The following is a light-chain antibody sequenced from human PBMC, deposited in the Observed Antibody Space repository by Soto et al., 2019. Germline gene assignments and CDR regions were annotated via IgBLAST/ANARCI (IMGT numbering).Light chain of an antibody. CDR2: RNN. J-gene: IGLJ2*01. CDR1: SSNIGSNY. V-gene: IGLV1-47*01. Sequence: QSVLTQPPSASGTPGQRVTISCSGSSSNIGSNYVYWYQQLPGTAPKLLIYRNNQRPSGVPDRFSGSKSGTSASLAISGLRCEDEADYYCAAWDASLSGVVFGGGTKVTVL. CDR3: AAWDASLSGVV.